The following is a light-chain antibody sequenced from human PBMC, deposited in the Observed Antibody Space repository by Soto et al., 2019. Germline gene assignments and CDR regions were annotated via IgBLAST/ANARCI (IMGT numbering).Light chain of an antibody. CDR2: KAS. J-gene: IGKJ2*01. V-gene: IGKV1-5*03. CDR1: QTVRNW. Sequence: DIHMTQSPTTLSASVGDRSIITCRASQTVRNWLAWFQQKPGEAPKLLIYKASRLESGVSSRFSGSGYGTDFTLTITNLVPGDSATYFCQQYDASPLTFGQGTKLEIK. CDR3: QQYDASPLT.